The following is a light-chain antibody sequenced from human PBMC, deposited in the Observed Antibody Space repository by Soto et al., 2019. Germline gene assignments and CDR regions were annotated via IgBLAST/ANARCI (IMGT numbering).Light chain of an antibody. CDR3: QQYGDSLLT. CDR1: QIVTGDY. V-gene: IGKV3-20*01. J-gene: IGKJ1*01. Sequence: EAVLTQSPGTLSLSPGEGATLSCRASQIVTGDYLAWYQQKPGQAPRLRMYDASTRATGIPDRLSGSGSGTDFTLIISRLEPEDFAVYYCQQYGDSLLTFGQGTKVDI. CDR2: DAS.